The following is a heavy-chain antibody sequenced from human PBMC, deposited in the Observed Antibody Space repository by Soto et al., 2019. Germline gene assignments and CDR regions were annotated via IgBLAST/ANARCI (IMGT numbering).Heavy chain of an antibody. D-gene: IGHD3-3*01. V-gene: IGHV3-33*01. J-gene: IGHJ4*02. Sequence: QVQLVESGGGVVQPGRSLRLSCAASGFTFSSYGMHWVRQAPGKGLEWVAAIWYDGSNKYYADPVKGRFTIFRDNSKNTLYPQMNSVRVEDTAVYYCARGPYDFWSGYRDYWGQGILVTVSS. CDR3: ARGPYDFWSGYRDY. CDR1: GFTFSSYG. CDR2: IWYDGSNK.